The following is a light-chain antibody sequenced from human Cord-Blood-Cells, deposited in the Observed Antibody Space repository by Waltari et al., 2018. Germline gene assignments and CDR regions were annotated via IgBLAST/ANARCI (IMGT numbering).Light chain of an antibody. CDR1: QSISSY. V-gene: IGKV1-39*01. Sequence: DIQMSQSPSSLPASVGDRVTITCRARQSISSYLNWYQQKPGKAPKLLIYAASRLQSGVPSRFRGSGSGTDFTLTCSSLQPEDFATYYGQQSYSTPSSFGQGTKLEMK. CDR2: AAS. J-gene: IGKJ2*03. CDR3: QQSYSTPSS.